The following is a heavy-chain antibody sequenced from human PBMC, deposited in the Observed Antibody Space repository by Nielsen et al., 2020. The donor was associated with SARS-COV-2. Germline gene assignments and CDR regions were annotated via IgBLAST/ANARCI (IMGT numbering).Heavy chain of an antibody. D-gene: IGHD4-23*01. CDR1: GGSISSSSYY. CDR3: ARALMTTVVTPDFDY. V-gene: IGHV4-39*07. CDR2: IYYSGST. Sequence: SETLSLTCTVSGGSISSSSYYWGWIRQPPGKGLEWIGSIYYSGSTYYNPSLKSRVTISVDTSKNQFSLKLSSVTAADTAVYYCARALMTTVVTPDFDYWGQGTLVTVSS. J-gene: IGHJ4*02.